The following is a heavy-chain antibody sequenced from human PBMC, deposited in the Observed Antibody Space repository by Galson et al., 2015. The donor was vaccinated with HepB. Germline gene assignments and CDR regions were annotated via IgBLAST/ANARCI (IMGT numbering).Heavy chain of an antibody. CDR3: STGSTIADF. CDR2: ISPTSTYT. Sequence: SLRLSCAASGFTLSDYHMSWIRQAPGKGLEWVSFISPTSTYTNYADSVKGRFSISRDNAKNSLFLQMNSLRVDDTAVYYCSTGSTIADFWGQGTLVTVSS. J-gene: IGHJ4*02. V-gene: IGHV3-11*06. D-gene: IGHD2/OR15-2a*01. CDR1: GFTLSDYH.